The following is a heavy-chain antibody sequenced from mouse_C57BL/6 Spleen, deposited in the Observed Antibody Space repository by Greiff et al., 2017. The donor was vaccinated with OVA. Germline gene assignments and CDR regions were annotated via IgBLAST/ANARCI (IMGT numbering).Heavy chain of an antibody. Sequence: QVHVKQPGAELVRPGTSVKLSCKASGYTFTSYWMHWVKQRPGQGLEWIGVIDPSDSYTNYNQKFKGKATLTVDTSSSTAYMQLSSLTSEDSAVYYCARSSNYYAMDYWGQGTSVTVSA. CDR2: IDPSDSYT. V-gene: IGHV1-59*01. D-gene: IGHD2-5*01. CDR3: ARSSNYYAMDY. CDR1: GYTFTSYW. J-gene: IGHJ4*01.